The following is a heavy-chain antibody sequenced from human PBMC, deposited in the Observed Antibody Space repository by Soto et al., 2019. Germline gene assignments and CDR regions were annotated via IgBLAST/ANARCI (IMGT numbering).Heavy chain of an antibody. CDR1: GGSISSGDYY. CDR2: IYYSGST. Sequence: PSETLSLTCTVSGGSISSGDYYWSWIRQPPGKGLEWIGYIYYSGSTYYNPSLKSRVTISVDTSKNQFSLKLSSVTAADTAVYYCASYDSSGTLDYWGQGTLVTVSS. V-gene: IGHV4-30-4*01. J-gene: IGHJ4*02. D-gene: IGHD3-22*01. CDR3: ASYDSSGTLDY.